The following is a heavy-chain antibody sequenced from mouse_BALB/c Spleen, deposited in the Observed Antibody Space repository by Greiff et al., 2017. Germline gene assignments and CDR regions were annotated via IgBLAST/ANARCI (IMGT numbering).Heavy chain of an antibody. CDR3: NSRGRGFAY. CDR2: IDPENGDT. V-gene: IGHV14-4*02. J-gene: IGHJ3*01. CDR1: GFNIKDYY. Sequence: VQLQQSGAELVRSGASVKLSCTASGFNIKDYYMHWVKQRPEQGLGWIGWIDPENGDTEYAPKFQGKATMTADTSSNTAYLQLSSLTSEDTAVYYCNSRGRGFAYWGQGTLVTVSA.